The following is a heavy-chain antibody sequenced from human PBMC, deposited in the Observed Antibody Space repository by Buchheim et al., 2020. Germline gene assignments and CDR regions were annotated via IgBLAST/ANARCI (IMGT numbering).Heavy chain of an antibody. Sequence: EVQLVESGGGLVQPGGSLRLSCAASGFSFSSYEMNWVRQAPGKGLEWVSYISSSGSTIYYADSVKGRFTISRDNAKNSLYLQMNSLRAEDTAVYYCARGHGGYSYGYYYYYGMDVWGQGTT. CDR3: ARGHGGYSYGYYYYYGMDV. J-gene: IGHJ6*02. D-gene: IGHD5-18*01. CDR1: GFSFSSYE. V-gene: IGHV3-48*03. CDR2: ISSSGSTI.